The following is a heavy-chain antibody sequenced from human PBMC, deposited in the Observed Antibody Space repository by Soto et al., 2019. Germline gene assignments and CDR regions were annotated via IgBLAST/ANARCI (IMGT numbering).Heavy chain of an antibody. CDR2: IFYGGHT. CDR1: GDFLTTYY. J-gene: IGHJ4*02. Sequence: SETLSLTCDVSGDFLTTYYWNWIRQSPGKGLEWIGYIFYGGHTNYNPSLRGRATISVDTSKNQFSLELSSVTAADTAVYYCARGVYYDSSGYYYWGQGTLVTVSS. CDR3: ARGVYYDSSGYYY. D-gene: IGHD3-22*01. V-gene: IGHV4-59*01.